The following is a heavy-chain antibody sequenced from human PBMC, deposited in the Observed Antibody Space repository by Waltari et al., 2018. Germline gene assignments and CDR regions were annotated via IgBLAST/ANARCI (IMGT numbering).Heavy chain of an antibody. CDR1: GFTFRSYA. D-gene: IGHD6-19*01. CDR2: ISGSGGST. J-gene: IGHJ6*02. V-gene: IGHV3-23*01. CDR3: AKAREGSYSSGWLYYYYGMDV. Sequence: EVQLLESGGGLVQPGGYLRLSCAASGFTFRSYAMSWVRQAPGKGLEWVSAISGSGGSTYYADSVKGRFTISRDNSKNTLYLQMNSLRAEDTAVYYCAKAREGSYSSGWLYYYYGMDVWGQGTTVTVSS.